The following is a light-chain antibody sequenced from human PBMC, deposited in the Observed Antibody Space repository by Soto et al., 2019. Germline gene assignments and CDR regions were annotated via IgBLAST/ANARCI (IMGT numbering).Light chain of an antibody. CDR1: QSISSY. CDR2: AAS. J-gene: IGKJ2*01. V-gene: IGKV1-39*01. CDR3: QQSYGAPYT. Sequence: DIQMTQSPSSLSASVGDRVTITCRASQSISSYLNWYQLKPGKAPKLLIHAASSLQSGVPSRFSGSGSGTAFTLTISSLQPEDFATYYCQQSYGAPYTFGQGTKLEIK.